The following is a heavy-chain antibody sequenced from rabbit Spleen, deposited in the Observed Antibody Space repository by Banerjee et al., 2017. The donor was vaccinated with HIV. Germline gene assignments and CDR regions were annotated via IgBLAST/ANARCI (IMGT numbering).Heavy chain of an antibody. CDR2: IYTGNGKN. V-gene: IGHV1S40*01. CDR3: AGNKGTLAKEDGLRRL. CDR1: GFSFSSSYD. D-gene: IGHD3-1*01. Sequence: LVDSGGGLVQPGASLTLSCTASGFSFSSSYDMSWVRQAPGKGLEWIGFIYTGNGKNYYASWAKGRFTISKTSSTTMNRKMPRPTAVATATYFRAGNKGTLAKEDGLRRLWGPGTLVTVS. J-gene: IGHJ2*01.